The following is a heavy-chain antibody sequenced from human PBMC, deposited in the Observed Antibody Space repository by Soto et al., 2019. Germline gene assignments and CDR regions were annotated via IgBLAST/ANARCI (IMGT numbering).Heavy chain of an antibody. CDR2: TYYRSKWYN. V-gene: IGHV6-1*01. J-gene: IGHJ4*02. CDR3: ARVPGYGRGEFDY. CDR1: GDSVSGKSAA. D-gene: IGHD5-12*01. Sequence: PLQTLSLTCAISGDSVSGKSAAWNWIRQSPSRGLEWLGRTYYRSKWYNDYAVSVKSRITINPDTSKNQFSLQLNSVTPEDTAVYYCARVPGYGRGEFDYWSQGAPVTVSS.